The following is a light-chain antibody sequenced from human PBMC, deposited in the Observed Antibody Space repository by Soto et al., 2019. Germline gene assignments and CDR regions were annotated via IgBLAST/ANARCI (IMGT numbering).Light chain of an antibody. CDR2: DAS. CDR1: QRVDRY. Sequence: DIQMTQSPSTLYASVGDRVSITCRASQRVDRYLAWYQQKPGKAPQLLIYDASRLESGVPSRFSGSGSGTHFTLTISSLQPEDSAIYYCQQSYNNPTFGQGTRLEIK. V-gene: IGKV1-39*01. CDR3: QQSYNNPT. J-gene: IGKJ5*01.